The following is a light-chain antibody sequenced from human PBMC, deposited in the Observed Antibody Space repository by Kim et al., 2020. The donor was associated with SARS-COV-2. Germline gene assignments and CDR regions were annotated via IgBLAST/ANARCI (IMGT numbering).Light chain of an antibody. CDR1: QDISDY. J-gene: IGKJ5*01. CDR3: QQYDNLPIT. Sequence: SVEDIGTNTFQAKQDISDYLKWDQQKQVKAPKLLGYDAPNFEKGVPSRFSGKGYGTQITFTINSLQPEDIATYYCQQYDNLPITFGQGTRLEIK. V-gene: IGKV1-33*01. CDR2: DAP.